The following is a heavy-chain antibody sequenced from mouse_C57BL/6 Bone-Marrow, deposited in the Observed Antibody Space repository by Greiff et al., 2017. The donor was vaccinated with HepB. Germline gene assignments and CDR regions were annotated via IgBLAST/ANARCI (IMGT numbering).Heavy chain of an antibody. CDR1: GFTFSDYY. J-gene: IGHJ3*01. CDR3: ASASNWVPWFAY. D-gene: IGHD4-1*01. Sequence: EVKLVESGGGLVQPGGSLKLSCAASGFTFSDYYMYWVRQTPEKRLEWVAYISNGGGSTYYPDTVKGRFTISRDNAKNTLYLQMSRLKSEDTAMYYCASASNWVPWFAYWGQGTLVTVSA. CDR2: ISNGGGST. V-gene: IGHV5-12*01.